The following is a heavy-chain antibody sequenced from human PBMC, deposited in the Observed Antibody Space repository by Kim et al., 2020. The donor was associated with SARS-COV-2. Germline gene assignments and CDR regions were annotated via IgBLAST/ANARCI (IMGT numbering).Heavy chain of an antibody. V-gene: IGHV4-39*01. D-gene: IGHD3-9*01. Sequence: SQTLSLTCTVSGGSISSSSYYWGWIRQPPGKGLEWIGSIYYSGSTYYNPSLKSRVTISVDTSKNQFSLKLSSVTAADTAVYYCARHEARPYYDILTGYYLENNWFDPWGQGTLVTVSS. J-gene: IGHJ5*02. CDR2: IYYSGST. CDR1: GGSISSSSYY. CDR3: ARHEARPYYDILTGYYLENNWFDP.